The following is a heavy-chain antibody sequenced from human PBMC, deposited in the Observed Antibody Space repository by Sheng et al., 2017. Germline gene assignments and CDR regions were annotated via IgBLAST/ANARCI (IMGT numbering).Heavy chain of an antibody. J-gene: IGHJ6*02. CDR1: GFTFSSYS. D-gene: IGHD3-10*01. CDR3: ARDPPLWVRGVIYGMDV. CDR2: ISSSSSYI. V-gene: IGHV3-21*01. Sequence: EVQLVESGGGLVKPGGSLRLSCAASGFTFSSYSMNWVRQAPGKGLEWVSSISSSSSYIYYADSVKGRFTISRDNAKNSLYLQMNSLRAEDTAVYYCARDPPLWVRGVIYGMDVWGQGTTVTVSS.